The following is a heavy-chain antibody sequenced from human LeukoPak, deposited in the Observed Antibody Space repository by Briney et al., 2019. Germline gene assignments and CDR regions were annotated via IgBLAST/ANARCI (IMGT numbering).Heavy chain of an antibody. Sequence: SETLSLTCTVSGGSISSSSYYWGWIRQPPGKGLEWIGSIYYSGSTYYNPSLKSRVTISVDTSKNQFSLKLSSVTAADTAVYYCAGRSTSWLSYGDYWGQGTLVTVSS. CDR3: AGRSTSWLSYGDY. CDR1: GGSISSSSYY. V-gene: IGHV4-39*01. J-gene: IGHJ4*02. CDR2: IYYSGST. D-gene: IGHD2-2*01.